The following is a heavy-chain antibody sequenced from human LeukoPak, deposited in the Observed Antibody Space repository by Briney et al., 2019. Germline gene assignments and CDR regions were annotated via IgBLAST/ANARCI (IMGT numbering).Heavy chain of an antibody. CDR3: ARPHDYGGNSEFVDY. V-gene: IGHV5-51*01. Sequence: GESLKISCKGSGYTFTSYWIGWVRQMPGKGLEWMGIIYPGDSDTRYSPSFQGHVSISADKSISTAYLQWSSLKASDTAMYYCARPHDYGGNSEFVDYWGQGTLVTVSS. CDR2: IYPGDSDT. D-gene: IGHD4-23*01. J-gene: IGHJ4*02. CDR1: GYTFTSYW.